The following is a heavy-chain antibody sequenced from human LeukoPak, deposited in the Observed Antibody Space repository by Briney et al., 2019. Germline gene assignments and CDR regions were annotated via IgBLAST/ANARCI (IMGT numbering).Heavy chain of an antibody. CDR2: ISSSNSYM. CDR3: ARDYFAVANNGDGFDI. J-gene: IGHJ3*02. Sequence: GGSLRLSCAASGFTFSSCSMNWVRQAPGKGLEWVSSISSSNSYMYYADSVKGRFTISRDNAKNSLYLQMNSLRAEDTAVYYCARDYFAVANNGDGFDIWGQGTMVTISS. D-gene: IGHD6-19*01. V-gene: IGHV3-21*01. CDR1: GFTFSSCS.